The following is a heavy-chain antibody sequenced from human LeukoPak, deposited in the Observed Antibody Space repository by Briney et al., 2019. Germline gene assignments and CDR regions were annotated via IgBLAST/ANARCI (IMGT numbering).Heavy chain of an antibody. Sequence: GGSLRLSCAASGFKFDVYSMNCVRQAPGKRLWWISYMTSDSNTIYYADSVRGRFTISRDNAKKSVYLELSNLRADDTAMYYCARSTEWFADYWGQGTLVTVSS. J-gene: IGHJ4*02. V-gene: IGHV3-48*01. CDR1: GFKFDVYS. CDR3: ARSTEWFADY. D-gene: IGHD3-3*01. CDR2: MTSDSNTI.